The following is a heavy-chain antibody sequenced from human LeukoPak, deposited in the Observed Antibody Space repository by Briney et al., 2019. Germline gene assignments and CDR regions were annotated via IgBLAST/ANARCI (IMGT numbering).Heavy chain of an antibody. CDR3: ARGPTQYYDFWSGYYSGNWFDP. V-gene: IGHV4-59*11. J-gene: IGHJ5*02. CDR1: GGSISSHY. Sequence: SETLSLTCGVSGGSISSHYWSWIRQPPGKGLEWIGYIYYSGSTNYNPSLKSRVTISVDTSKNQFSLKLSSVTAADTAVYYCARGPTQYYDFWSGYYSGNWFDPWGQGTLVTVSS. D-gene: IGHD3-3*01. CDR2: IYYSGST.